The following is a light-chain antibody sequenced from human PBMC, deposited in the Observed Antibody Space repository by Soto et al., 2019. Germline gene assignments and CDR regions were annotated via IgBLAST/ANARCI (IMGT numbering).Light chain of an antibody. J-gene: IGKJ1*01. CDR1: QSVGSRY. CDR3: QHYGSSLWT. Sequence: EIVLTQSPGTLSLSPGERATLSCRASQSVGSRYLAWYQQKPGQAPSLLIYGASSRATGIPDRFSGSGSGTDFTLTISRLEPEDFAVYYCQHYGSSLWTFGQGTKVDIK. V-gene: IGKV3-20*01. CDR2: GAS.